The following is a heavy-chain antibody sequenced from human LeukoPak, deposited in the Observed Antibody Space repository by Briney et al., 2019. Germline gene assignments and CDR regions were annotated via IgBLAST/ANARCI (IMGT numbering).Heavy chain of an antibody. V-gene: IGHV3-21*01. D-gene: IGHD3-16*02. J-gene: IGHJ5*02. CDR3: ARGFAFGGVIAGFNWFDP. CDR1: GFTFSSYS. CDR2: ISSSSSYI. Sequence: PGGSLRLSCAASGFTFSSYSMNWVRQAPGKGLEWVSSISSSSSYIYYADSVKGRFTISRDNAKNLLYLQMNSLRAEDTAVYYCARGFAFGGVIAGFNWFDPWGQGTLVTVSS.